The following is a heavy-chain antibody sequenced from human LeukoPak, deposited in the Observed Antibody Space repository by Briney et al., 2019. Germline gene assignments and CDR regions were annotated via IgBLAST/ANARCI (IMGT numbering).Heavy chain of an antibody. Sequence: PGGSLRLSRAASGFTFSSYSMNWVRQAPGKGLEWVSSISSSSSYIYYADSVKGRFTISRDNAKNSLYLQMNSLRAEDTAVYYCAREAYSSGYYRDYWGQGTLVTVSS. CDR3: AREAYSSGYYRDY. CDR1: GFTFSSYS. CDR2: ISSSSSYI. V-gene: IGHV3-21*01. J-gene: IGHJ4*02. D-gene: IGHD3-22*01.